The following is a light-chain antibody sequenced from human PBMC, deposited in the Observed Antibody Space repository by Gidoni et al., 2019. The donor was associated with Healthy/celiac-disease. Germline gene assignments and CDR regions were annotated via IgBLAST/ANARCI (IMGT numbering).Light chain of an antibody. J-gene: IGLJ3*02. CDR1: ALPKQY. CDR3: QSADSSGTHWV. V-gene: IGLV3-25*02. Sequence: SYKLTQPPSVSVSPGQTARITCSGDALPKQYAYWYQQKPGQAPVLVIYKDRERPSGIPERFSGSSSGTTVTLTISGVQAEDEADYYCQSADSSGTHWVFGGGTKLTVL. CDR2: KDR.